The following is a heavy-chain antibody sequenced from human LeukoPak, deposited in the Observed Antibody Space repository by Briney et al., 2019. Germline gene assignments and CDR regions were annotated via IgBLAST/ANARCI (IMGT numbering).Heavy chain of an antibody. CDR2: ISTYNGNT. V-gene: IGHV1-18*01. J-gene: IGHJ6*03. CDR1: GYSFTNYG. Sequence: ASVKVSCKTSGYSFTNYGISWVRQAPGQGLEWMGWISTYNGNTNYAQKLQGRVSMTTDTSTSTAYMDLRSLRSDDTAVYYCARDLRYSGGWSASGMDVWGKGTTVTISS. D-gene: IGHD6-19*01. CDR3: ARDLRYSGGWSASGMDV.